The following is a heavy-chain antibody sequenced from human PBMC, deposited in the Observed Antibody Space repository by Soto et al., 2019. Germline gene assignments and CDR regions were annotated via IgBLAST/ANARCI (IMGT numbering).Heavy chain of an antibody. V-gene: IGHV3-33*01. CDR2: IWYDGSQT. J-gene: IGHJ4*02. CDR1: GFTFRSYG. Sequence: QVYLVQSGGGVVQPGRSLRLSCAASGFTFRSYGMHWVRQAPGKGLEWVAVIWYDGSQTYYADSVKGRFTISRDNSNSALFLQMDSLRAEDTAIDYCARYNSGHSDYWGQGTLVTVSS. CDR3: ARYNSGHSDY. D-gene: IGHD3-22*01.